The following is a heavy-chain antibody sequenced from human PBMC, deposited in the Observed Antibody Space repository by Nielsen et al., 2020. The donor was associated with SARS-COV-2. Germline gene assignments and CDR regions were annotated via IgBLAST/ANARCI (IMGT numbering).Heavy chain of an antibody. Sequence: ASVKVSCKASGYTFTSYDINWVRQATGQGLEWMGSMNPNSGNTGYAQKFQGRVTMTRNTSISTAYMELSSLRSEDTAVYYCARYGSSGSDFDYWGQGTLVTVSS. J-gene: IGHJ4*02. V-gene: IGHV1-8*01. D-gene: IGHD3-22*01. CDR2: MNPNSGNT. CDR3: ARYGSSGSDFDY. CDR1: GYTFTSYD.